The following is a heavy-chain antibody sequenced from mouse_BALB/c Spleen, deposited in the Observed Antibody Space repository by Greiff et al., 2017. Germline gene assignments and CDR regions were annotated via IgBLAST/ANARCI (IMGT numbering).Heavy chain of an antibody. CDR3: ARSYYRYCAMDY. Sequence: VKLMESGAELARPGASVKLSCKASGYTFTSYWMQWVKQRPGQGLEWIGAIYPGDGDTRYTQKFKGKATLTADKSSSTAYMQLSSLASEDSAVYYCARSYYRYCAMDYWGQGTSVTVSA. CDR2: IYPGDGDT. J-gene: IGHJ4*01. CDR1: GYTFTSYW. V-gene: IGHV1-87*01. D-gene: IGHD2-14*01.